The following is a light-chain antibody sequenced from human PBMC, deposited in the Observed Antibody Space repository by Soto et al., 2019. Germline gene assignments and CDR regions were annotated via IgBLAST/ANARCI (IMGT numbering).Light chain of an antibody. J-gene: IGKJ2*01. CDR2: KVS. CDR1: QSLVHSDGNTY. Sequence: DVVMTQSPLSLPVTLGQPASISCRSSQSLVHSDGNTYLSWFQQRPGQSPRRLIYKVSKRDSGVPDRFSGSGSGTDFTLKISRVEAEDVGIYYCMQGTQSSTFGQGTRLDIK. V-gene: IGKV2-30*02. CDR3: MQGTQSST.